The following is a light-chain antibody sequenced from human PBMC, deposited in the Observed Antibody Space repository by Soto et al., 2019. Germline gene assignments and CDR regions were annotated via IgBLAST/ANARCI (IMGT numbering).Light chain of an antibody. Sequence: DIVMTQSPATLSVSPGERATLSCRASQSVGTNLAWYQQKPGQAPRLLIYGASTRATGIPARFSGSGSGTEFTRAVSSLQSEDFAVYYCQQYNNWPWSFGQGTKMEIK. CDR2: GAS. V-gene: IGKV3-15*01. CDR1: QSVGTN. CDR3: QQYNNWPWS. J-gene: IGKJ1*01.